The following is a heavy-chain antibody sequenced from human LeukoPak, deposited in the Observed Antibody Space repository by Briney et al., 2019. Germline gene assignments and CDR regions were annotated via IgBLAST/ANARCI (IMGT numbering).Heavy chain of an antibody. V-gene: IGHV3-48*01. CDR2: ISSSSSTI. J-gene: IGHJ4*02. Sequence: GGSLRLSCAASGFTFSSYSMNWVRQAPGKGLEWVSYISSSSSTIYYADSVKGRFTISRDNAKNSLYLQMNSLRAEDTAVYYCARGEERGYSGYDHFDYWGQGTLVTVSS. CDR1: GFTFSSYS. D-gene: IGHD5-12*01. CDR3: ARGEERGYSGYDHFDY.